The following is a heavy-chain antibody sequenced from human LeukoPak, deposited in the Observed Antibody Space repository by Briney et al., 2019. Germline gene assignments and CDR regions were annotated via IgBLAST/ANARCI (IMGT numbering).Heavy chain of an antibody. CDR1: GGSFSGYY. CDR3: AKAAKFYYGSETYYYFDY. CDR2: INHSGST. V-gene: IGHV4-34*01. Sequence: SETLSLTCAVYGGSFSGYYWSWIRQPPGKGLEWIGEINHSGSTNYNPSLKSRVTMSVDTSKSQFSLSLSSVTSADTAVYYCAKAAKFYYGSETYYYFDYWGQGILVTVSS. J-gene: IGHJ4*02. D-gene: IGHD3-10*01.